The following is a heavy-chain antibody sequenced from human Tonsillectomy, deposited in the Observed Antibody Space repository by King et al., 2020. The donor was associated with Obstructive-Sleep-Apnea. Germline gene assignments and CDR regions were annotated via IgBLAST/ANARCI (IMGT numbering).Heavy chain of an antibody. D-gene: IGHD1-20*01. J-gene: IGHJ4*02. Sequence: QLQESGPGLVKPSETLSLTCTVSGGSISSYYWSWIRQPPGKGLEWICYIYYSGSTNYNPSLKSRVTISVDTSKNKFSLKLSSVTAAATAVYYCARSGYNWNDLDYWGQGTLVTVSS. CDR2: IYYSGST. CDR3: ARSGYNWNDLDY. CDR1: GGSISSYY. V-gene: IGHV4-59*08.